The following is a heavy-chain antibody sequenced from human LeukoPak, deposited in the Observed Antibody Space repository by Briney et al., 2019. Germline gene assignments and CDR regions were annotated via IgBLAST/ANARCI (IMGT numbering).Heavy chain of an antibody. V-gene: IGHV4-59*01. CDR1: GGSISSYY. D-gene: IGHD5-24*01. Sequence: SETLSLTCTVSGGSISSYYWSWIRQPTGNGLEWIGSIYYSGSTNYNPSLQSRVTISVDTSKNQFSLKLSSVTAADTAVYYCAREVGDGYNYVDYWGQGTLVTVS. CDR3: AREVGDGYNYVDY. J-gene: IGHJ4*02. CDR2: IYYSGST.